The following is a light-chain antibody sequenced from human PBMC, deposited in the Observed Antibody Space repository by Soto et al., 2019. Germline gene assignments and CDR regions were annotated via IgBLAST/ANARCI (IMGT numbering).Light chain of an antibody. V-gene: IGKV1-27*01. CDR3: QKYDSAPLT. CDR1: QGISKN. CDR2: ASS. J-gene: IGKJ4*01. Sequence: DIQMTQSPSSLSAFEGDRVTITCRASQGISKNLDWYQQKPGKVPNLLIYASSTLKSEVPSRFSGSGSGTDFPLTISILQPEDVATYYCQKYDSAPLTFGGGTKVDI.